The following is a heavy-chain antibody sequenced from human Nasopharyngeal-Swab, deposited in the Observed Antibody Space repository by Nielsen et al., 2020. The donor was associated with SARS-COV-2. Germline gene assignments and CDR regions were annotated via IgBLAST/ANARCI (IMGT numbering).Heavy chain of an antibody. D-gene: IGHD3-3*01. CDR2: INGAGNNT. Sequence: GESLKISCAASGFTFSSYWMHWVRQAPGKGLGWVSRINGAGNNTTYADSVKGRFTVSRDNAKNTLYLQMNRLRAEDTAVYYCAREIPYHDFWSGYHYWFDPWGQGTQVTVSS. V-gene: IGHV3-74*01. CDR3: AREIPYHDFWSGYHYWFDP. CDR1: GFTFSSYW. J-gene: IGHJ5*02.